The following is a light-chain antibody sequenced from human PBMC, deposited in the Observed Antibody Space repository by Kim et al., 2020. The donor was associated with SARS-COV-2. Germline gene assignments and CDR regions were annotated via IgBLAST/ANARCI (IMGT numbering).Light chain of an antibody. CDR1: SSDVGGYIH. CDR2: DVN. CDR3: SSFTTIGTWV. J-gene: IGLJ3*02. Sequence: GQTTTSSCTGTSSDVGGYIHVSWYQQHPGKAPKLILYDVNKRPSGASDRFSGSRSANTASLTISGLQAEDEAEYYCSSFTTIGTWVFGGGTQLTVL. V-gene: IGLV2-14*04.